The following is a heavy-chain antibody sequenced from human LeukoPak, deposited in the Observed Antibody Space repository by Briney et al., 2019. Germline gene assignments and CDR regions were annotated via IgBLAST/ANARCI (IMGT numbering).Heavy chain of an antibody. Sequence: ASVKVSCKASGYTFSNYGITWVRQAPGQGLEWMGWITVYNGNTDYAQKLQGRVTMTTDTSTSTAYMELRSLRSEDTAVYYCATGLYCSGGSCYRRADAFDIWGQGTMVTVSS. D-gene: IGHD2-15*01. CDR2: ITVYNGNT. J-gene: IGHJ3*02. CDR1: GYTFSNYG. CDR3: ATGLYCSGGSCYRRADAFDI. V-gene: IGHV1-18*01.